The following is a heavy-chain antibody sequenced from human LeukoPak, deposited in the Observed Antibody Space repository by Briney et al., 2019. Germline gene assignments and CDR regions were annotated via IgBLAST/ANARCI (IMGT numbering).Heavy chain of an antibody. Sequence: GGSLRLSCAASGFNFDDYGMHWVRHPPGKGLEWVSLISWDGDYTYYADSVKGRFTISRDNTKNSLYLQMHSLRAEDTAFYYCAKQSSRKGHDAMVRGATFDYWGQGTLVTVSS. CDR3: AKQSSRKGHDAMVRGATFDY. CDR1: GFNFDDYG. CDR2: ISWDGDYT. V-gene: IGHV3-43D*03. D-gene: IGHD3-10*01. J-gene: IGHJ4*02.